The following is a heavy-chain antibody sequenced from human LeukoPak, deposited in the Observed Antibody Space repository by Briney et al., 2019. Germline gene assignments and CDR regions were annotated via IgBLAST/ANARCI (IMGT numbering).Heavy chain of an antibody. CDR1: GFTFDGYA. CDR2: ISWNSGSI. J-gene: IGHJ6*02. CDR3: AKDMEYCSGGSCYRRTYYYYGMDV. Sequence: GGSLRLSCAASGFTFDGYAMHWVRQAPGKGLEWVSGISWNSGSIGYADSVKGRFTISRDNAKNSLYLQMNSLRAEDTALYYCAKDMEYCSGGSCYRRTYYYYGMDVWGQGTTVTVSS. D-gene: IGHD2-15*01. V-gene: IGHV3-9*01.